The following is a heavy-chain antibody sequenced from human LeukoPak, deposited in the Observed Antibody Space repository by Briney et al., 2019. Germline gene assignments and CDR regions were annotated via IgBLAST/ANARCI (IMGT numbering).Heavy chain of an antibody. J-gene: IGHJ5*02. CDR1: GGSISSGGYY. Sequence: PSETLSLTCTVSGGSISSGGYYWSWIRQHPGKGLEWIGYIYYSGSTYYNPSLKSRVTISVDTSKYQFSLKLSSVTAADTAVYYCARNRGSSTSWLDPWGQGTLVTVSS. CDR2: IYYSGST. V-gene: IGHV4-31*03. CDR3: ARNRGSSTSWLDP. D-gene: IGHD2-2*01.